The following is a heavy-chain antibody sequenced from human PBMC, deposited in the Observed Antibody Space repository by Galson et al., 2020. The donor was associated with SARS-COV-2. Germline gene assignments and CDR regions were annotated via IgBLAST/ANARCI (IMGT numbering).Heavy chain of an antibody. D-gene: IGHD3-22*01. CDR1: GFTFSSYG. V-gene: IGHV3-33*01. J-gene: IGHJ3*02. CDR2: IWYDGSNK. CDR3: ARDFSLYYDSSGYSDVDAFDI. Sequence: GESLKISCAASGFTFSSYGMHWVRQAPGKGLEWVAGIWYDGSNKYYADSVKGRFTISRDNSKNTLYLQMNSLRAEDTAVYYCARDFSLYYDSSGYSDVDAFDIWGQGTMVTVSS.